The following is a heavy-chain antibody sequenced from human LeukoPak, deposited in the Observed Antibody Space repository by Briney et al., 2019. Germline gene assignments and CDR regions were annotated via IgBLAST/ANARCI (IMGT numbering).Heavy chain of an antibody. Sequence: SETLSLTCTVSGGSISSHYWSWIRQPPGKGLEWIGYIYYSGSTNYNPSLKSRVTISVDTSKNQFSLKLSSVTAADTAVYYCARVRWDTAMTYYYYMDVWGKGTTVTVSS. CDR2: IYYSGST. D-gene: IGHD5-18*01. V-gene: IGHV4-59*11. CDR3: ARVRWDTAMTYYYYMDV. CDR1: GGSISSHY. J-gene: IGHJ6*03.